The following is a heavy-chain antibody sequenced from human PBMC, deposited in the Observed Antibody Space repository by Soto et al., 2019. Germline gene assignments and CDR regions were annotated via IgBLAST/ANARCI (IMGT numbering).Heavy chain of an antibody. CDR3: TIQITMVRGVITDY. V-gene: IGHV3-15*01. D-gene: IGHD3-10*01. J-gene: IGHJ4*02. Sequence: TGGSLRLSCAASGFTFSNAWMSWVRQAPGKGLEWVGRIKSKTDGGTTDYAAPVKGRFTISRDDSKNTLYLQMNSLKTEDTAVYYCTIQITMVRGVITDYWGQGTLVTVSS. CDR1: GFTFSNAW. CDR2: IKSKTDGGTT.